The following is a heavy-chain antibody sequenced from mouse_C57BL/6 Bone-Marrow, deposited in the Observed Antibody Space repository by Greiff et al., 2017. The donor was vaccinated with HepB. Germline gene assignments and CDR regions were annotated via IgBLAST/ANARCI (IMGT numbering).Heavy chain of an antibody. CDR2: IYPGSGST. J-gene: IGHJ1*03. V-gene: IGHV1-55*01. CDR3: ARSLYYYGSSRDWYFDV. Sequence: QVQLQQPGAELVKPGASVKMSCKASGYTFTSYWITWVKQRPGQRLEWIGDIYPGSGSTNYNEKFKSKATLTVDTSSSTAYMQLSSLTSEDSAVYYCARSLYYYGSSRDWYFDVWGTGTTVTVSS. D-gene: IGHD1-1*01. CDR1: GYTFTSYW.